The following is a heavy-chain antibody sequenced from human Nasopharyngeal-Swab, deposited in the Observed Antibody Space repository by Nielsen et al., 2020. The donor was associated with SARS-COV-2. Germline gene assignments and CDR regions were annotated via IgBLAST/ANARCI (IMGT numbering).Heavy chain of an antibody. CDR3: ASLRFLEWLVFPPLDADAFDI. D-gene: IGHD3-3*01. J-gene: IGHJ3*02. Sequence: GGSLRLSCAASGFTFSSYGMHWVRQAPGKGLEWVAVIWYDGSNKYYADSAKGRFTISRDNSKNTLYLQMNSLRAEDTAVYYCASLRFLEWLVFPPLDADAFDIWGQGTMVTVSS. CDR2: IWYDGSNK. V-gene: IGHV3-33*01. CDR1: GFTFSSYG.